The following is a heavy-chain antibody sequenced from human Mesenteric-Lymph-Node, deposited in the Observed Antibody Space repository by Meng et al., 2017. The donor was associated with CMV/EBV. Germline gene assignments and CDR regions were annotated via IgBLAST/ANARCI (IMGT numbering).Heavy chain of an antibody. J-gene: IGHJ4*02. D-gene: IGHD3-3*01. CDR3: ARDPVYDFWSGYPVYFDY. CDR1: GFTFSSYW. V-gene: IGHV3-7*01. Sequence: GESLQISCAASGFTFSSYWMSWVRQAPGKGLEWVANIKQDGSEKYDVDSVKGRFTISRDNAKNSLYLQMNSLRAEDTAVYYCARDPVYDFWSGYPVYFDYWGQGTLVTVSS. CDR2: IKQDGSEK.